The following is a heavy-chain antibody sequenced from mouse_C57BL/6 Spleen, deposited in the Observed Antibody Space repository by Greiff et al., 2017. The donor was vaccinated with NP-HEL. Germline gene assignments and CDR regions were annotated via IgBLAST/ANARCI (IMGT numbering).Heavy chain of an antibody. CDR1: GYSFTDYN. CDR2: INPNYGTT. CDR3: ASDYYGSSYERYYAMDY. Sequence: VQLKESGPELVKPGASVKISCKASGYSFTDYNMNWVKQSNGKSLEWIGVINPNYGTTSYNQKFKGKATLTVDQSSSTAYMQLNSLTSEDSAVYYCASDYYGSSYERYYAMDYWGQGTSVTVSS. V-gene: IGHV1-39*01. J-gene: IGHJ4*01. D-gene: IGHD1-1*01.